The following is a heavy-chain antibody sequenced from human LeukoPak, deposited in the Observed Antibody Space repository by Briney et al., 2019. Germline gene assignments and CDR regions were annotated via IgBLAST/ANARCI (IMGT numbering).Heavy chain of an antibody. Sequence: SETLSLTCTVSGASISSGNNYWGWIRQPPGKGLECIGTIYYSGSNYYNPSLKSRVTMSVDTSKNQFSLKLSSVTAADTAVYYCARSSILTGYSAFDYWGQGTLVTVSS. CDR1: GASISSGNNY. D-gene: IGHD3-9*01. V-gene: IGHV4-39*01. CDR3: ARSSILTGYSAFDY. CDR2: IYYSGSN. J-gene: IGHJ4*02.